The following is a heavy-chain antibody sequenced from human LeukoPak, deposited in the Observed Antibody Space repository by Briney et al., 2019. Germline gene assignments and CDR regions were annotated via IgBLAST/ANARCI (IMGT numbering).Heavy chain of an antibody. D-gene: IGHD3-22*01. CDR2: IYHSGST. Sequence: SGTLSLTCAVSGGSISSSNWWSWLRQPPGKGLEWIGEIYHSGSTNYNPSLKSRVTISVDKSKNQFSLKLSSVTAADTAVYYCARLYDSSGYYSAEFDYWGQGTLVTVSS. V-gene: IGHV4-4*02. CDR3: ARLYDSSGYYSAEFDY. J-gene: IGHJ4*02. CDR1: GGSISSSNW.